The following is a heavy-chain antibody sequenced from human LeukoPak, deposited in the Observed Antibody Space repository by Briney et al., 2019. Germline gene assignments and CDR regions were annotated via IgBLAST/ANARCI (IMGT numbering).Heavy chain of an antibody. CDR2: ISAYNGNT. V-gene: IGHV1-18*01. D-gene: IGHD3-3*01. J-gene: IGHJ4*02. Sequence: ASVKVSCKTSGYTFTSYGISWVRQAPGQGLEWMGWISAYNGNTNHAQKLQGRVTMTTDTSTSTAYMELRSLRSDDTAVYYCARGGASRGYDFWSGYYLFDYWGQGTLVTVSS. CDR3: ARGGASRGYDFWSGYYLFDY. CDR1: GYTFTSYG.